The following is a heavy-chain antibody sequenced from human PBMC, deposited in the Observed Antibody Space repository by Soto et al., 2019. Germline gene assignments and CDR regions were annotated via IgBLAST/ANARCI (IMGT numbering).Heavy chain of an antibody. CDR1: GGSINSGDYY. CDR3: ARDDCRGTRSSYYYGMDV. V-gene: IGHV4-30-4*01. CDR2: IYYSGSI. D-gene: IGHD2-15*01. J-gene: IGHJ6*02. Sequence: SETLSLTCTVSGGSINSGDYYWSWIRQPPGKGLEWIGYIYYSGSIFYNPSLKSRVTISVDTSKNQFSLKLTSVTAADTAVYYCARDDCRGTRSSYYYGMDVWGQGTTVTVSS.